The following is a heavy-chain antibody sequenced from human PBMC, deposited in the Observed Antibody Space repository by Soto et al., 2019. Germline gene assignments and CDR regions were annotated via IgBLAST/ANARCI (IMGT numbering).Heavy chain of an antibody. CDR1: GGTFSSYT. J-gene: IGHJ4*02. Sequence: SVKVSCKASGGTFSSYTISWVRQAPGQGLEWMGRFIPILGIANYAQKFQGRVTITADISTSTAYMELSSLRSEDTAVYYCARSGWYNGVSYFDYWGQGTLVTVSS. D-gene: IGHD6-19*01. CDR3: ARSGWYNGVSYFDY. CDR2: FIPILGIA. V-gene: IGHV1-69*02.